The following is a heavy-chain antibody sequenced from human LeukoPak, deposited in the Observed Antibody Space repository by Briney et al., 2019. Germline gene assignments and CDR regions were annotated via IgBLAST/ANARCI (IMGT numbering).Heavy chain of an antibody. CDR1: GGSISSGDYY. D-gene: IGHD3-10*01. V-gene: IGHV4-30-4*01. J-gene: IGHJ4*02. Sequence: SETLSLTCTVSGGSISSGDYYWSWIRQPQGKGLEWIGYIYYSGSTYYNPSLKSRVTISVDTCKNQFSLKLSSVTAADTAVYYCARDLNYYGSGSSVDYWGQGTLVTVSS. CDR2: IYYSGST. CDR3: ARDLNYYGSGSSVDY.